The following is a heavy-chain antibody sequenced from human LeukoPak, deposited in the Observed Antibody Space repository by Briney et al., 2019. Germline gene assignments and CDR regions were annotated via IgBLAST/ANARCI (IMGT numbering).Heavy chain of an antibody. CDR2: INHSGST. Sequence: GSLRLSCAASGFTFSSYAMSWVRQPPGKGLEWIGEINHSGSTNYNPSLKSRVTISVDTSKNQFSLKLSSVTAADTAVYYCARGLQGSGSYYMPDYWGQGTLVTVSS. CDR3: ARGLQGSGSYYMPDY. V-gene: IGHV4-34*01. CDR1: GFTFSSYA. J-gene: IGHJ4*02. D-gene: IGHD3-10*01.